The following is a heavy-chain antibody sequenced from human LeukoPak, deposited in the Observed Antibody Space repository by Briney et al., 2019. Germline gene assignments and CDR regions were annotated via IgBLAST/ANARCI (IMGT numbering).Heavy chain of an antibody. CDR1: GGSITTSDNY. J-gene: IGHJ4*02. D-gene: IGHD3-22*01. CDR3: ARGGWNKFDY. CDR2: VHNSGST. V-gene: IGHV4-39*07. Sequence: PSETLSLTCIVSGGSITTSDNYWGWIRQPPGKGLEWIGAVHNSGSTYYNPSLKSRVTMSIDRSTNRFSLKLSSVTAADTAVYYCARGGWNKFDYWGQGTLVTVSS.